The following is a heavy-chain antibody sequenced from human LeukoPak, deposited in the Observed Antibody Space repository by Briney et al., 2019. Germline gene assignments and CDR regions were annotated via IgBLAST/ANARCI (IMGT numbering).Heavy chain of an antibody. CDR2: ISWNSGSI. Sequence: GGSLRLSCAASGFTFDDYAMHWVRQAPGKGLEWVSGISWNSGSIGYADSVKGRFTISRDNAKNSLYLQMNSLRAEDTALYYCAKDIGVDCGGSPAPYFDYWGQGTLVTVSS. V-gene: IGHV3-9*01. D-gene: IGHD4-23*01. CDR1: GFTFDDYA. CDR3: AKDIGVDCGGSPAPYFDY. J-gene: IGHJ4*02.